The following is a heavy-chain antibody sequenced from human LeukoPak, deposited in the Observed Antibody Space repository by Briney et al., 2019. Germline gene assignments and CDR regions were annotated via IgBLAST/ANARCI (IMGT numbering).Heavy chain of an antibody. J-gene: IGHJ6*02. CDR2: IIPIFGTA. D-gene: IGHD5-18*01. Sequence: GASVKVSCKASGGTFSSYAISWVRQAPGQGLEWMGGIIPIFGTANYAQKFQGRVTITADESTSTAYMELSSLRSEDTAAYYCVVSTAMVRYYYGMDVWGQGTTVTVSS. CDR3: VVSTAMVRYYYGMDV. CDR1: GGTFSSYA. V-gene: IGHV1-69*01.